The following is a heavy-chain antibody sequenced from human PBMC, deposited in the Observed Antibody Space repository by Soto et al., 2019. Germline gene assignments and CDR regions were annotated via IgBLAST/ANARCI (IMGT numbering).Heavy chain of an antibody. V-gene: IGHV3-9*01. J-gene: IGHJ4*02. CDR1: GFTFDDYA. CDR3: VRSKGGYSYGTPFDY. D-gene: IGHD5-18*01. Sequence: EVQLEESGGALVQPGRSLRLSCAASGFTFDDYAMHWVRQVLGKGMEWVSSISWNSGNIGYADSVKGRFTTSRDNAKNSIYLQMNSLRPDYTALYYCVRSKGGYSYGTPFDYWVQGTLLTVSS. CDR2: ISWNSGNI.